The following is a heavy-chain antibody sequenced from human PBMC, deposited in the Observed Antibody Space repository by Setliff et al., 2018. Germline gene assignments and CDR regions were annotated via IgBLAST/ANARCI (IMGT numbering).Heavy chain of an antibody. CDR3: ARTGTYRYFDY. CDR2: IYYRGDT. D-gene: IGHD1-1*01. V-gene: IGHV4-39*01. Sequence: PSETLSLTCTVSGGSISSGVYYWAWIRQPPGKGLEWIGRIYYRGDTYYNASLKSRLTLSVDMSKNQVSLNLRSVTAADTAVYYCARTGTYRYFDYWGQGTQVTVSS. J-gene: IGHJ4*02. CDR1: GGSISSGVYY.